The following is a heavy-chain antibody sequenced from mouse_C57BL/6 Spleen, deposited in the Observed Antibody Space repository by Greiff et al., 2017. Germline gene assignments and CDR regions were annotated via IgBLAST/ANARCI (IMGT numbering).Heavy chain of an antibody. J-gene: IGHJ2*01. CDR3: ARGAAQAYYFDY. V-gene: IGHV3-8*01. CDR1: GYSFTSYY. Sequence: EVKLQESGPGLAKPSPTLSLTCSVTGYSFTSYYWNWIRKFPGNKLEYIGYISYSGSTYYNPSHKSRISIFRETSKNQYYLQLNSVTTEDTATYYCARGAAQAYYFDYWGQGTTLTVSS. CDR2: ISYSGST. D-gene: IGHD3-2*02.